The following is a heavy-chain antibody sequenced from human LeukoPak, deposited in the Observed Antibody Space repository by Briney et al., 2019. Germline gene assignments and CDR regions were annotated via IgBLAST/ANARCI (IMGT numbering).Heavy chain of an antibody. CDR1: GFTFSSYT. CDR3: AKERQTGDYFTSDY. CDR2: INGRGIT. V-gene: IGHV3-23*01. D-gene: IGHD4-17*01. J-gene: IGHJ4*02. Sequence: GTSLRLSCAGSGFTFSSYTMSWVRQAPGEGLEWLSAINGRGITYYAGSVKGRFTISRDNSENTLYLQMNSLTVDDTAVYFCAKERQTGDYFTSDYWGQGTLVTVSS.